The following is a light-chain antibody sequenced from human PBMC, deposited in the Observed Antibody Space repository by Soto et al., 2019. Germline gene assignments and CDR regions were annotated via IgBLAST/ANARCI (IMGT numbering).Light chain of an antibody. J-gene: IGLJ1*01. CDR1: SSDVGGYNY. Sequence: QSVLTQPASVSGSPGQSITISCTGTSSDVGGYNYVSWYQQHPGKAPKLMIYEVSNRPSGVSNRCSGSKSGNTASLTISGIQAEDEADYYCSSYTSSSILYVFGTGTKLTVL. CDR3: SSYTSSSILYV. V-gene: IGLV2-14*01. CDR2: EVS.